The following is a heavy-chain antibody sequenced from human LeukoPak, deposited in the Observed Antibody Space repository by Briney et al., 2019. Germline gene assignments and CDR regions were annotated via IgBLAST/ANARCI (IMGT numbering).Heavy chain of an antibody. CDR2: IYSGGST. V-gene: IGHV3-53*01. CDR1: GFTVSSNY. CDR3: ARDDDGLDSSGTKSDY. D-gene: IGHD3-22*01. Sequence: GGSLRLSCAASGFTVSSNYMSWVRQAPGKGLEWVSVIYSGGSTYYADSVKGRFTISRDNSKNTLYLQMNSLRAEDTAVYYCARDDDGLDSSGTKSDYWGQGTLVTVSS. J-gene: IGHJ4*02.